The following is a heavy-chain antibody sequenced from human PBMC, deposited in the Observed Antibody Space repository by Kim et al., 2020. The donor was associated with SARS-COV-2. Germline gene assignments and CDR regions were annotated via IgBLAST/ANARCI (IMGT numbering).Heavy chain of an antibody. D-gene: IGHD3-16*01. J-gene: IGHJ4*02. Sequence: TDFAAPVKGRFTIARDDSKNMVYLQMNSLKTEDTAVYYCTTAPVGVWGGTDWGQGTLVTVSS. CDR2: T. CDR3: TTAPVGVWGGTD. V-gene: IGHV3-15*01.